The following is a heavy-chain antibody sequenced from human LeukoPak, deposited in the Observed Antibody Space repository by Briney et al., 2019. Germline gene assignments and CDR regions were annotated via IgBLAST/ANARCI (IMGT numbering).Heavy chain of an antibody. D-gene: IGHD6-13*01. Sequence: GGSLRLSCAASGFTFSDYYMSWIRQAPGKGLEWVSYISSSGSTIYYADSVKGRFTISRDNAKNSLYLQMNSLRAEDTALYYCAANPGYSSSWYEMWGQGTLVTVSS. CDR3: AANPGYSSSWYEM. CDR2: ISSSGSTI. V-gene: IGHV3-11*01. CDR1: GFTFSDYY. J-gene: IGHJ4*02.